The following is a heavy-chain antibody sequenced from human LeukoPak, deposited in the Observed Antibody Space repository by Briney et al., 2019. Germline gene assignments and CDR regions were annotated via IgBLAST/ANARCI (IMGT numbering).Heavy chain of an antibody. CDR3: ATDCSGGSCSDY. J-gene: IGHJ4*02. V-gene: IGHV1-3*01. CDR1: GYTFTTYG. CDR2: INGGSGDT. Sequence: ASVKVSCKASGYTFTTYGVHWVRQAPGQRFEWMGWINGGSGDTKYSQNFQGRVTITRDTSATTAYMELSSLRFEDTAVYYCATDCSGGSCSDYWGQGTLVTVSS. D-gene: IGHD2-15*01.